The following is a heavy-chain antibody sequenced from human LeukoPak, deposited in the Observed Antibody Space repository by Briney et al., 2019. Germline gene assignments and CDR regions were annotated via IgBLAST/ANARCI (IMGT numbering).Heavy chain of an antibody. D-gene: IGHD6-25*01. V-gene: IGHV3-74*01. J-gene: IGHJ4*02. CDR2: INSDGSST. CDR3: AKNLDRSGIAAAGHLDY. CDR1: GFTFSSYW. Sequence: QPGGSLRLSCAASGFTFSSYWMHWVRQAPGKGLVWVSRINSDGSSTSYADSVKGRFTISRDNSKNTLYLQMNSLRAEDTAVYHCAKNLDRSGIAAAGHLDYWGQGTLVTVSS.